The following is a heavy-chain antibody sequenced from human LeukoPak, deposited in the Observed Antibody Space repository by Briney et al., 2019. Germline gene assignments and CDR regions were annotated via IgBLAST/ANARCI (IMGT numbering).Heavy chain of an antibody. CDR1: GFTFSSFW. CDR2: IKQDGSEK. Sequence: PGGSLRLSCAASGFTFSSFWMSWVRQAPGKGLEWVANIKQDGSEKNYVDSVKGRFTISRDNAKNSLFLQMNSLRAEDTAVYFCARDSSGPDYWGQGTLVGVSS. J-gene: IGHJ4*02. CDR3: ARDSSGPDY. V-gene: IGHV3-7*01. D-gene: IGHD6-25*01.